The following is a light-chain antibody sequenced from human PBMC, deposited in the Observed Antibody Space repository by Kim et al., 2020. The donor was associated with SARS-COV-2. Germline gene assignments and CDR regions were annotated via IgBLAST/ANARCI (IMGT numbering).Light chain of an antibody. CDR2: YDS. CDR1: NIGSKS. Sequence: SSSLPPPPSFSVAPGPPARITCGGNNIGSKSVHWYQQKPGQAPVLVIYYDSDRPSGIPERFSGSNSGNTATLTISRVEAGDEADYYCQVWDSSSDHPVFGGGTQLTVL. CDR3: QVWDSSSDHPV. J-gene: IGLJ3*02. V-gene: IGLV3-21*04.